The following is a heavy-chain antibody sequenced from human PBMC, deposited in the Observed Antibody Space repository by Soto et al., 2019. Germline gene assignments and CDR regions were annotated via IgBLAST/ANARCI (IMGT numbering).Heavy chain of an antibody. Sequence: GGSLRLSCAASGFTVSSNYMSWVRQAPGKGLEWVSVIYSGGSTYYADSVKGRFTISRDNSKNTLYLQMNSLRAEDTAVYYCARDRRSRIAVAGSGAPDWGPNYYYYYMDVWGKGTTVTVSS. J-gene: IGHJ6*03. CDR2: IYSGGST. V-gene: IGHV3-66*01. D-gene: IGHD6-19*01. CDR3: ARDRRSRIAVAGSGAPDWGPNYYYYYMDV. CDR1: GFTVSSNY.